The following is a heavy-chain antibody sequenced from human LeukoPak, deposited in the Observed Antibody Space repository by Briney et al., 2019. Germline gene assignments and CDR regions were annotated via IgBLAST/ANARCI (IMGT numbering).Heavy chain of an antibody. CDR2: INSSSSYI. V-gene: IGHV3-21*01. Sequence: GGSLRLSCAASGFTFSSYSMNWVCQAPGKGLEWVSSINSSSSYIYYADSVKGRFTISRDNAKNSLYLQMNSLRAEDTAVYYCARDTVTQSGYYYYGMDVWGQGTTVTVSS. D-gene: IGHD4-11*01. CDR1: GFTFSSYS. J-gene: IGHJ6*02. CDR3: ARDTVTQSGYYYYGMDV.